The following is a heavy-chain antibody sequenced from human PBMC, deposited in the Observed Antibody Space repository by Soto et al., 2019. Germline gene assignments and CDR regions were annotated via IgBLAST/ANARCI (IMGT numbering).Heavy chain of an antibody. CDR1: GYTFTGYY. J-gene: IGHJ5*02. CDR2: INPNSGGT. D-gene: IGHD2-15*01. V-gene: IGHV1-2*04. CDR3: ARATVVAASPTTNWFDP. Sequence: ASVKVSCKASGYTFTGYYMHWVRQAPGQGLEWMGWINPNSGGTNYAQKFQGWVTMTRDTSISTAYMELSRLRSDDTAVYYCARATVVAASPTTNWFDPWGQGTLVTVS.